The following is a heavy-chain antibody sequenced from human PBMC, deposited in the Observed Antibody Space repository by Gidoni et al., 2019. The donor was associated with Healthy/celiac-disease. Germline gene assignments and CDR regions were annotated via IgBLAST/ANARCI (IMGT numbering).Heavy chain of an antibody. Sequence: EVHLVESGGGLAQPGRSLRLSCAAPGFTFDDYAMPWVRQAPGKGLEWVCGISWNSGRIGYADSVKGRFTISRDNAKNSLYLQMNSLRAEDTDLYYCAKDFSTTETSPAFDIWGQGTMVTVSS. J-gene: IGHJ3*02. CDR1: GFTFDDYA. CDR2: ISWNSGRI. V-gene: IGHV3-9*01. CDR3: AKDFSTTETSPAFDI. D-gene: IGHD1-1*01.